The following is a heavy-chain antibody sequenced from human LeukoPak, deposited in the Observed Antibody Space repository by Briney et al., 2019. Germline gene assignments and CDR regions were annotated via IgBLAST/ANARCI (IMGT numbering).Heavy chain of an antibody. CDR2: ISHSGHA. CDR1: GYSINSGYH. J-gene: IGHJ4*02. CDR3: ARDLGSGGDSDY. V-gene: IGHV4-38-2*02. D-gene: IGHD2-21*01. Sequence: SETLSLTCIASGYSINSGYHSGWIRQPPGKGLEWIGSISHSGHANYNPSLKSRVTISVDTSKNQFSLKLSSVTATDTAVYYCARDLGSGGDSDYWGQGTLVTVSS.